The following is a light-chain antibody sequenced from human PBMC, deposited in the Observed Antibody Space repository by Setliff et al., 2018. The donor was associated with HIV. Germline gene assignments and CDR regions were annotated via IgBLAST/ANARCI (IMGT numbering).Light chain of an antibody. CDR1: SSDIGGYNY. CDR2: GIT. CDR3: CSYAGNFVFV. V-gene: IGLV2-11*01. Sequence: QSALTQPRSVSGSPGQSVTFSCTGASSDIGGYNYVSWYQQHPGKAPKLLIYGITKRPSGVPDRFSGFKSGNTASLTISGLQAEDEADYYCCSYAGNFVFVFGGGTKVTVL. J-gene: IGLJ1*01.